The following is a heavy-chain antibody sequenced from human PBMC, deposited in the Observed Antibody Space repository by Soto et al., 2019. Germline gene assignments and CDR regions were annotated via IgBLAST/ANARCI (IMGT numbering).Heavy chain of an antibody. D-gene: IGHD2-21*01. CDR3: ATRSIVCAKAYDN. J-gene: IGHJ4*02. Sequence: ASVKVSCKASGGTFSSYAISWVRQAPGQGLEWMGGIIPIFGTANYAQKFQGRVTITADKSTSTAYMALSSLRSEDTSLYSCATRSIVCAKAYDNWCQGTLATVSS. CDR1: GGTFSSYA. V-gene: IGHV1-69*06. CDR2: IIPIFGTA.